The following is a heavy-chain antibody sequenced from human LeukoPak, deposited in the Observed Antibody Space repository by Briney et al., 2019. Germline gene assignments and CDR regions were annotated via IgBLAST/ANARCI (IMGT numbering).Heavy chain of an antibody. CDR2: ISSSSSYI. D-gene: IGHD3-10*01. CDR1: GFTFSSYS. CDR3: AKRYGSGSYPDAFDI. V-gene: IGHV3-21*01. J-gene: IGHJ3*02. Sequence: GGSLRLSCAASGFTFSSYSMNWARQAPGKGLEWVSSISSSSSYIYYADSVKGRFTISRDNAKNSLYLQMNSLRAEDTAVYYCAKRYGSGSYPDAFDIWGQGTMVTVSS.